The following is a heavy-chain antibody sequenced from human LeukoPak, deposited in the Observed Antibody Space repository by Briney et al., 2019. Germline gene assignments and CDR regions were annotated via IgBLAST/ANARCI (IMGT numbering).Heavy chain of an antibody. CDR3: ARDQEGFDY. CDR2: IYPRDGST. J-gene: IGHJ4*02. Sequence: ASVKVSCKASGYTFTSNYIHWVRQAPGQGLEWMGMIYPRDGSTSYAQKFQGRVTVTRDTSTSTVHMELSGLRSEDTAVYYCARDQEGFDYWGKGTLVTVSS. V-gene: IGHV1-46*01. CDR1: GYTFTSNY.